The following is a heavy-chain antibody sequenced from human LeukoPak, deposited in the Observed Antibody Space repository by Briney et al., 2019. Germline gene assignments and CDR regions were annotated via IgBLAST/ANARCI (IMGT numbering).Heavy chain of an antibody. CDR1: DYSISSGFF. V-gene: IGHV4-38-2*02. Sequence: SETLSLTCTVSDYSISSGFFWGWVRQSPGKGLEWIGNIYRTGSTNYHPSLKSRVTISVDTSKNQFSLKLSSVTAADTAIYYCAREEDVSGYRTDCWGQGTLVTVSS. CDR2: IYRTGST. J-gene: IGHJ4*02. CDR3: AREEDVSGYRTDC. D-gene: IGHD3-3*01.